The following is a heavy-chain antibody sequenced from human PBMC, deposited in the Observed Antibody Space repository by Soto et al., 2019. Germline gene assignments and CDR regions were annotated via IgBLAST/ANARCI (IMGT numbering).Heavy chain of an antibody. J-gene: IGHJ5*02. D-gene: IGHD6-19*01. V-gene: IGHV4-4*07. CDR2: IYTSGST. CDR3: ARERKYSSGSGPSRWFDP. CDR1: GGSISSYY. Sequence: PSETLSLTCTVSGGSISSYYWSWIRQPAGKGLEWIGRIYTSGSTNYNPSLKSRVTMSVDTSKNQFSLKLSSVTAAATAVYYCARERKYSSGSGPSRWFDPWGQGTLVTVSS.